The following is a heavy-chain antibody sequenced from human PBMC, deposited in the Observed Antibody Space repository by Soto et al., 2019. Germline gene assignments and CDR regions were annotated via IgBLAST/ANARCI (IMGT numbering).Heavy chain of an antibody. J-gene: IGHJ4*02. D-gene: IGHD2-15*01. Sequence: ASVKVSCKASGYTFTGYYMHWVRQAPGQGLEWMGWINPNSGGTNYAQKFQGRVTMTRDTSISTAYMELSRLRSDDTAVYYCARVRKSCRGGSCYLGSYGPKPFDYWGQGTLVTVSS. CDR2: INPNSGGT. V-gene: IGHV1-2*02. CDR3: ARVRKSCRGGSCYLGSYGPKPFDY. CDR1: GYTFTGYY.